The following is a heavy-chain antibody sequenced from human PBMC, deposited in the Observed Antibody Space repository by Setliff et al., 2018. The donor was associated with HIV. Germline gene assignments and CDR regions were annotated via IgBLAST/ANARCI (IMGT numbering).Heavy chain of an antibody. D-gene: IGHD3-10*01. V-gene: IGHV5-51*01. J-gene: IGHJ4*02. Sequence: GESLKISCQCSGFNFLAHWIGWVRQVPEKGLEWMGIVYPGDSDTRYNPSFEGQVTVSADKTITTAYVQLTSLKASDTAMYFCARLPYYVSGGVFDHWGKGTLVTVSS. CDR1: GFNFLAHW. CDR3: ARLPYYVSGGVFDH. CDR2: VYPGDSDT.